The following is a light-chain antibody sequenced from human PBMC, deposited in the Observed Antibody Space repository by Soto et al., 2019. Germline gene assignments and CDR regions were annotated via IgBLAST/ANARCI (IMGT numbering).Light chain of an antibody. V-gene: IGKV3-20*01. Sequence: EIVLTQSPDTLSLSPGERATISCRASHSVSSSYLAWYQQKLGQAPRLLIYGASNRATGIPDRFSGSGSGTDFTLTISRLEPEDFAVYYCQQYGSSPRYSFGQGTELEIK. J-gene: IGKJ2*03. CDR1: HSVSSSY. CDR3: QQYGSSPRYS. CDR2: GAS.